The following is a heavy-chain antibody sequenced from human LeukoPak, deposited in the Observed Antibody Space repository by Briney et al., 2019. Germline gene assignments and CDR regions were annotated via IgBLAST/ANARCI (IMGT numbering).Heavy chain of an antibody. CDR1: GGSISSGDYY. J-gene: IGHJ4*02. CDR3: ARVVDFPTTFDY. D-gene: IGHD2-21*01. Sequence: SRTLSLTXTVSGGSISSGDYYWSWIRQPPGKGLEWIGYIYYSGSTYYNPSLKSRVTISVDTSKNQFSLKLSSVTAADTAVYYCARVVDFPTTFDYWGQGTLVTVSS. CDR2: IYYSGST. V-gene: IGHV4-30-4*08.